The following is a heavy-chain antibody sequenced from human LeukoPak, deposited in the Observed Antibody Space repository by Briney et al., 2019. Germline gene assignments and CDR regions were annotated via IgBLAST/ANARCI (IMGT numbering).Heavy chain of an antibody. V-gene: IGHV1-18*01. CDR3: ARSYMAAAYYY. CDR1: GYTFTSYG. D-gene: IGHD6-13*01. Sequence: ASVKVSCKASGYTFTSYGISWVRQAPGQGLEWMGWINAGNGNTKYSQKFQGRVTITRDTSASTAYMELSSLRSEGTAVYYCARSYMAAAYYYWGQGTLVTVSS. CDR2: INAGNGNT. J-gene: IGHJ4*02.